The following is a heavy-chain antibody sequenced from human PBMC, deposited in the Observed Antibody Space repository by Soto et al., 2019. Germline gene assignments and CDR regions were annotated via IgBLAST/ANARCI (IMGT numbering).Heavy chain of an antibody. V-gene: IGHV1-58*02. CDR1: GYTFTSYA. CDR3: AARGFGDPPAAFDI. Sequence: SVKVSCKASGYTFTSYAMHWVRQAPGQSLEWIGWIVVGSGNTNYAQKFQERVTITRDMSTSTAYMELSSLRSEDTAVYYCAARGFGDPPAAFDIWGQGTMVTVSS. D-gene: IGHD3-10*01. J-gene: IGHJ3*02. CDR2: IVVGSGNT.